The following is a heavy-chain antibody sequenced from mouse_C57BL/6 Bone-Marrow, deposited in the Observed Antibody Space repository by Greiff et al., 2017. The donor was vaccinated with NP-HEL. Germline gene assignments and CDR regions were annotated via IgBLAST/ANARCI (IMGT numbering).Heavy chain of an antibody. CDR3: ARWGLRRGGNFDY. V-gene: IGHV3-8*01. CDR2: ISYSGST. D-gene: IGHD2-4*01. J-gene: IGHJ2*01. Sequence: EVKLVESGPGLAKPSQTLSLTCSVTGYSITSHYWNWIRKFPGNKLEYMGYISYSGSTYYNPSLKSRISITRDTSKNQYYLQLNSVTTEDTATYYCARWGLRRGGNFDYWGQGTTLTVSS. CDR1: GYSITSHY.